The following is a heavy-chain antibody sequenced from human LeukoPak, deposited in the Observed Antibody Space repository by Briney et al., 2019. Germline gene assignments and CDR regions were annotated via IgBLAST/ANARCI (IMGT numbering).Heavy chain of an antibody. CDR1: GFTFSSYA. CDR2: ISGRGGST. D-gene: IGHD3-3*01. Sequence: RLSCAASGFTFSSYAMSWVRQAPGKGLEWVSAISGRGGSTYYADSVKGRFTIYRDNSKNTLYLQMNSLRAEDTAVYYCAKERDFWSGYDAFDIWGQGTMVTVSS. CDR3: AKERDFWSGYDAFDI. V-gene: IGHV3-23*01. J-gene: IGHJ3*02.